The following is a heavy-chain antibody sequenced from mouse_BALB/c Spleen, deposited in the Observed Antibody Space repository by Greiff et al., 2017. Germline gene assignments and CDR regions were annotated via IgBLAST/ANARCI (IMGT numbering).Heavy chain of an antibody. CDR2: INPSTGYT. D-gene: IGHD2-14*01. Sequence: QVQLQQSGAELVKPGASVKLSCKASGYTFTSYWMHWVKQRPGQGLEWIGYINPSTGYTKYNQKFKDKATLTADKSSSTAYMPLSSLTSEDSAVYYCARWGYPSAMDYWGQGTSVTVSA. J-gene: IGHJ4*01. CDR3: ARWGYPSAMDY. CDR1: GYTFTSYW. V-gene: IGHV1-7*01.